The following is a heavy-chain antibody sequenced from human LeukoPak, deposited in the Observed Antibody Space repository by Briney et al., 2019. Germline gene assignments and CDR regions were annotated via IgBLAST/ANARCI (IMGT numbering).Heavy chain of an antibody. CDR3: ARGLYCSSTSCYHYYYYYMDV. D-gene: IGHD2-2*01. J-gene: IGHJ6*03. Sequence: SETLSLTCTVSGGSISSYYWSWIRQPPGKGLEWIGYIYYSGSTNYNPSPKSRVTISVDTSKNQFSLKLSSVTAADTAVYYCARGLYCSSTSCYHYYYYYMDVWGKGTTVTVSS. CDR1: GGSISSYY. V-gene: IGHV4-59*01. CDR2: IYYSGST.